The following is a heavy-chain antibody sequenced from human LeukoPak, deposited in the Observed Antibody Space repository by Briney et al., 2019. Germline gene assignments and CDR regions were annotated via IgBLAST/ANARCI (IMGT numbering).Heavy chain of an antibody. CDR2: ISGSGGST. D-gene: IGHD3-22*01. Sequence: GGSLRLSCAASGFTFSSYAMSWVRQAPGKGLEWVSAISGSGGSTYYADSVKGRFTISRDNSKNTLYLQMNSLRAEDTAVHYCAKVGEDYYDSSGYVDYWGQGTLVTVSS. CDR3: AKVGEDYYDSSGYVDY. V-gene: IGHV3-23*01. J-gene: IGHJ4*02. CDR1: GFTFSSYA.